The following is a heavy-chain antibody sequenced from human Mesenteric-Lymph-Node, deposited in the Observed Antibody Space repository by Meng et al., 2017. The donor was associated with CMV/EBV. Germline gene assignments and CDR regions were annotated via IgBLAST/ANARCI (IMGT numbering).Heavy chain of an antibody. V-gene: IGHV3-53*01. J-gene: IGHJ3*02. Sequence: MSWVRQAPGKGLEWVSVIYSGGSTYYADSVKGRFTISRDNSKNTLYLQMNSLRAEDTAVYYCARAGNSEEADAFDIWGQGTMVTVSS. D-gene: IGHD4-23*01. CDR2: IYSGGST. CDR3: ARAGNSEEADAFDI.